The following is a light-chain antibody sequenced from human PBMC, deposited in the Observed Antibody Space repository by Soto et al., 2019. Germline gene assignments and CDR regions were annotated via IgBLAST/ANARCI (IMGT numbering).Light chain of an antibody. V-gene: IGKV3-15*01. Sequence: EVVMTQSPATLSVSPGERATLSCKASQSARSSLGWYQQKPGQPPRLLIHDVSIRATGIPARFNGSGSGTEFTLTISSLQSEDFAVYYCQQYNNWPRTFGQGTKVDIK. J-gene: IGKJ1*01. CDR1: QSARSS. CDR3: QQYNNWPRT. CDR2: DVS.